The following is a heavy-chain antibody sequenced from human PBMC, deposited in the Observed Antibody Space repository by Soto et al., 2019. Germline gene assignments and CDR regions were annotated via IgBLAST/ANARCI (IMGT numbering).Heavy chain of an antibody. CDR1: GGSISSYY. D-gene: IGHD6-19*01. J-gene: IGHJ4*02. V-gene: IGHV4-59*01. CDR2: IYYSGST. Sequence: KPSETLSLTYTVSGGSISSYYWSWIRQPPGKGLEWIGYIYYSGSTNYNPSLKSRVTISVDTSKNQFSLKLSSVTAADTAVYYCARARSSEWLAYFDYWGQGTLVTVSS. CDR3: ARARSSEWLAYFDY.